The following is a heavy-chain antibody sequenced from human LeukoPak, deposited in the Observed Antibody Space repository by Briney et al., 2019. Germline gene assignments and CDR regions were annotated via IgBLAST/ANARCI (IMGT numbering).Heavy chain of an antibody. CDR3: ARFQLPYYYDSSGYYSAFDI. CDR1: GGSISSYY. CDR2: IYYSGST. Sequence: SETLSLTCTVSGGSISSYYWSWIRRPPGKGLEWIGYIYYSGSTNYNPSLKSRVTISVDTYKNQFSLKLSSVTAADTAVYYCARFQLPYYYDSSGYYSAFDIWGQGTMVIVSS. J-gene: IGHJ3*02. D-gene: IGHD3-22*01. V-gene: IGHV4-59*01.